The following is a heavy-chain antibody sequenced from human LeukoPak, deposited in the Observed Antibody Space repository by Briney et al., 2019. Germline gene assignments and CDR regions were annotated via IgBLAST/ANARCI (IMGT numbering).Heavy chain of an antibody. CDR1: GVTFTDYA. Sequence: PGGSLRLSXAASGVTFTDYAMNWVRQAPGKGLEWVSSISSSSFIYYADSVKGRFTISRDNAKNSLYLQMNSLRAEDTAVYYCARDPPLGYCSSSSCPHLDYWGQGTLVTVSS. D-gene: IGHD2-2*01. CDR2: ISSSSFI. V-gene: IGHV3-69-1*01. CDR3: ARDPPLGYCSSSSCPHLDY. J-gene: IGHJ4*02.